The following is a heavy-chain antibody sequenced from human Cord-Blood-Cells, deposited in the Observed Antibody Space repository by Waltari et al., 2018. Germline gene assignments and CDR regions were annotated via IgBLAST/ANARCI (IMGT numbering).Heavy chain of an antibody. CDR1: GFTVSSTS. J-gene: IGHJ4*02. Sequence: EVQLVESGGGLIQPGGSLRLSCAASGFTVSSTSLSWVRQAPGKGLEWVSVIYSGGSTYYADSVKGRFTISRDNSKNTLYLQMNSLRAEDTAVYYCARDRDSSSWYDYWGQGTLVTVSS. D-gene: IGHD6-13*01. CDR3: ARDRDSSSWYDY. V-gene: IGHV3-53*01. CDR2: IYSGGST.